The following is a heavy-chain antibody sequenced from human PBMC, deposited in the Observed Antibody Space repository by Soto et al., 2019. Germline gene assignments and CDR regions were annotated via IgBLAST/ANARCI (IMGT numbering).Heavy chain of an antibody. D-gene: IGHD3-10*01. CDR1: GGSISSYY. CDR2: IYYSGST. CDR3: ARDRGRVRGSDYYYYGMDV. Sequence: QVQLQESGPGLVKPSETLSLTCTVSGGSISSYYWSWIRQPPGKGLEWIGYIYYSGSTNYNPSLKSRVTISVDTSKNQFSLKLSSVTAADTAVYYCARDRGRVRGSDYYYYGMDVWGQGTTVTVSS. J-gene: IGHJ6*02. V-gene: IGHV4-59*01.